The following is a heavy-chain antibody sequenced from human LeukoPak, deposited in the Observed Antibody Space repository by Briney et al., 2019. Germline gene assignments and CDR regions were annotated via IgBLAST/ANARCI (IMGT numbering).Heavy chain of an antibody. V-gene: IGHV4-39*07. Sequence: SETLSLTCTVSGGSISSSSYYWGWIRQPPGKGLEWIGSIYYSGSTYYNPSLKSRVTISVDTSKNQFSLKLSSVTAADTAVYYCARGISSGWSRAVGYWGQGTLVTVSS. CDR3: ARGISSGWSRAVGY. D-gene: IGHD6-19*01. CDR1: GGSISSSSYY. J-gene: IGHJ4*02. CDR2: IYYSGST.